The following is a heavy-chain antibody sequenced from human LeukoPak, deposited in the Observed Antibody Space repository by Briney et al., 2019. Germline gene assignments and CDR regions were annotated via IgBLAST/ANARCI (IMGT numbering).Heavy chain of an antibody. J-gene: IGHJ6*03. V-gene: IGHV3-48*01. CDR2: ISSSSSTI. Sequence: GGSLRLSCAASGFTFSSYSMNWVRQAPGKGLEWVSYISSSSSTIYYADSAKGRFTISRDNAKNSLYLQMNSLRAEDTAVYYCARDYSSGYYDYYYYYMDVWGKGTTVTVSS. CDR3: ARDYSSGYYDYYYYYMDV. D-gene: IGHD3-22*01. CDR1: GFTFSSYS.